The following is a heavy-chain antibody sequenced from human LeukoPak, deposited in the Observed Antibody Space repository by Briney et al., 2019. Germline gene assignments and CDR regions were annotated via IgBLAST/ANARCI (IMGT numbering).Heavy chain of an antibody. D-gene: IGHD4-17*01. Sequence: GGALRLSCVASGFTFSNYAVMWVRQAPGQGLEWVSAITGGGTTRYADSVKGRFTISRENYKNTLYLQMHRLRVEDTAQYFCARDPNGDYIGAFEFWGQGTGVTVSS. V-gene: IGHV3-23*01. CDR3: ARDPNGDYIGAFEF. CDR1: GFTFSNYA. J-gene: IGHJ3*01. CDR2: ITGGGTT.